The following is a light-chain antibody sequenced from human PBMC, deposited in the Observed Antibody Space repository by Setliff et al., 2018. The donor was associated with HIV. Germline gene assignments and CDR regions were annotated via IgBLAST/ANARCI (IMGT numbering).Light chain of an antibody. Sequence: QSALTQPASVSGSPGQSITLSCTGTSSDVGSYNFVSWYQQHPGRAPKLMIYDVTKRPSGVSDCFSGSKSGNTASLTISGLQTEDEADYYCCSYTSSLTYVFGTGTKVTVL. CDR1: SSDVGSYNF. CDR2: DVT. V-gene: IGLV2-14*03. CDR3: CSYTSSLTYV. J-gene: IGLJ1*01.